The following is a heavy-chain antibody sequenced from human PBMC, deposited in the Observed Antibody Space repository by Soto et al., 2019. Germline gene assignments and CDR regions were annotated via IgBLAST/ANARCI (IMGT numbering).Heavy chain of an antibody. CDR3: AWSIVVVAPQDY. CDR2: INAGNGNT. Sequence: ASVKVSCKASGYTFTSYAMHWVRRAPGQRLEWMGWINAGNGNTKYSQKFQGRVTITRDTSASTAYMELSSLRSEDTAVYYCAWSIVVVAPQDYWGQGTLVTVSS. J-gene: IGHJ4*02. CDR1: GYTFTSYA. D-gene: IGHD2-15*01. V-gene: IGHV1-3*01.